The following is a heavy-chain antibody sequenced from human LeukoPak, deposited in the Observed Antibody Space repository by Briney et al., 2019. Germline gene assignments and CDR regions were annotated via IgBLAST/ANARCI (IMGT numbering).Heavy chain of an antibody. CDR3: ARTPSHDFWSGYPSYYFDY. D-gene: IGHD3-3*01. Sequence: SETLSLTCTVSGASISSNYWSWIRQPPGKGLEWIGHIYYSGSTNYNPSLKSRVTISVDTSKNQFSLKLSSVTAADTAVCYCARTPSHDFWSGYPSYYFDYWGQGTLVTVSS. CDR2: IYYSGST. V-gene: IGHV4-59*01. CDR1: GASISSNY. J-gene: IGHJ4*02.